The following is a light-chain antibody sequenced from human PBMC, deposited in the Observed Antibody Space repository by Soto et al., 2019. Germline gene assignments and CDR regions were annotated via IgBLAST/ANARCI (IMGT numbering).Light chain of an antibody. CDR2: GNI. V-gene: IGLV1-40*01. CDR3: QSYDSTRSARYV. Sequence: QSVLTQPPSVSGAPGQRVTISCTGSSSNIGAGDDVHWYQQRPGTAPKLLIFGNINRPSGVPDRFSGSKSGTSASLAITGLQAEDEGDYYCQSYDSTRSARYVFGTGTKLTVL. CDR1: SSNIGAGDD. J-gene: IGLJ1*01.